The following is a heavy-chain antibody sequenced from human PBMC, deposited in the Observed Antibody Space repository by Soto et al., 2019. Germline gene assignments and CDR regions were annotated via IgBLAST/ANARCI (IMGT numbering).Heavy chain of an antibody. CDR3: ARVHARPYFDY. CDR2: IYYSGST. Sequence: QVQLQESGPGLVKPSETLSLTCTVSGGSISSYYWSWIRQPPGKGLEWIGYIYYSGSTYYNPSLKSRVTISVDTSKNQSSLKLSSVTAADTAVYYCARVHARPYFDYWGQGTLVTVS. D-gene: IGHD6-6*01. V-gene: IGHV4-59*08. CDR1: GGSISSYY. J-gene: IGHJ4*02.